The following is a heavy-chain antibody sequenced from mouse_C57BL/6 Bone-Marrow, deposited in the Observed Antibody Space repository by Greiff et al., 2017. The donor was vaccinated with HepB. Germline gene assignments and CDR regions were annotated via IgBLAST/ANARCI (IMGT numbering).Heavy chain of an antibody. CDR2: INPNNGGT. Sequence: EVQLQQSGPELVKPGASVKISCKASGYTFTDYYMNWVKQSHGKSLEWIGDINPNNGGTSYNQKFKGKATLTVDKSSSTAYMELRSLTSEDSAVYYCAGGLLWLRWDFDVWGTGTTVTVSS. J-gene: IGHJ1*03. CDR1: GYTFTDYY. V-gene: IGHV1-26*01. CDR3: AGGLLWLRWDFDV. D-gene: IGHD2-2*01.